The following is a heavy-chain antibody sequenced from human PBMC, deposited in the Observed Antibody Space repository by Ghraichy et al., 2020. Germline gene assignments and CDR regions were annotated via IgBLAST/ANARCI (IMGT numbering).Heavy chain of an antibody. D-gene: IGHD2-15*01. CDR2: ISWDGGAT. J-gene: IGHJ4*02. CDR3: AKDRGFCSSGSCYPAELDN. V-gene: IGHV3-43D*04. CDR1: GFNLDEYA. Sequence: GGSLRLSCAASGFNLDEYAMHWVRQSPGKGLEWVSLISWDGGATYYADSVKGRFTISRDKSKNSLILQLSSLRTEDTGFYYCAKDRGFCSSGSCYPAELDNWGQGTLVTVSS.